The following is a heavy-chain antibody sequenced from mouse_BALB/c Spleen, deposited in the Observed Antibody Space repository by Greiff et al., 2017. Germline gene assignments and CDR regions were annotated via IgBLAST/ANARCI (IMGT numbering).Heavy chain of an antibody. J-gene: IGHJ4*01. CDR3: ARSDGYYFYAMDY. Sequence: VQVVESGAELARPGASVKLSCKASGYTFTSYWMQWVKQRPGQGLEWIGAIYPGDGDTRYTQKFKGKATLTADKSSSTAYMQLSSLASEDSAVYYCARSDGYYFYAMDYWGQGTSVTVSS. CDR1: GYTFTSYW. V-gene: IGHV1-87*01. CDR2: IYPGDGDT. D-gene: IGHD2-3*01.